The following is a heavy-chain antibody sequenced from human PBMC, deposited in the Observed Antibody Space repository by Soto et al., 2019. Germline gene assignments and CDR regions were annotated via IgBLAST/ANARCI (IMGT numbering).Heavy chain of an antibody. CDR3: ATEGSTILDGMDV. J-gene: IGHJ6*04. CDR2: INHSGST. Sequence: SETLSLTCAVYGGSFSGYYWSWIRQPPGKGLEWIGEINHSGSTNYNPSLKSRVTISVDTSKNQFSLKLSSETAADTAVYHWATEGSTILDGMDVWGKGTTVTVSS. V-gene: IGHV4-34*01. CDR1: GGSFSGYY. D-gene: IGHD3-9*01.